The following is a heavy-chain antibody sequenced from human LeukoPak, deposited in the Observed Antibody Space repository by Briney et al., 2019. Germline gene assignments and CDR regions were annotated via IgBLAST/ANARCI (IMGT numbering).Heavy chain of an antibody. CDR2: ISSSSSTI. CDR3: ARDLYSSGWTGYDAFDI. V-gene: IGHV3-48*02. Sequence: PGGSLRLSCAASGFTFSSYSMNWVRQAPGKGLEWVSYISSSSSTIYYADSVKGRFTISRDNAKNSLYLQMNSLRDEDTAVFYCARDLYSSGWTGYDAFDIWGQGTMVTVSS. J-gene: IGHJ3*02. CDR1: GFTFSSYS. D-gene: IGHD6-19*01.